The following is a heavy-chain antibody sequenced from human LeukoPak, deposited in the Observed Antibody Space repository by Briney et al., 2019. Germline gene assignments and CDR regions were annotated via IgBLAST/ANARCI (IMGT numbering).Heavy chain of an antibody. CDR3: ARTNYDFESYGMDV. V-gene: IGHV1-69*13. J-gene: IGHJ6*02. Sequence: GASVKVSCKASGGTFSSYAISWVRQAPGQGLEWTGGIIPIFGTANYAQKFQGRVTITADESTSTAYMELSSLRSEDTAVYYCARTNYDFESYGMDVWGQGTTVTVSS. D-gene: IGHD3-3*01. CDR2: IIPIFGTA. CDR1: GGTFSSYA.